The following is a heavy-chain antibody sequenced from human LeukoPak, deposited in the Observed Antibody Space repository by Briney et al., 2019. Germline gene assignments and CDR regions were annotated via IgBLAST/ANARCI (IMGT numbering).Heavy chain of an antibody. CDR2: INPDGSET. D-gene: IGHD4-23*01. V-gene: IGHV3-74*01. Sequence: GGSLRLSCAASGFTFSSHWMNWVRQAPNKGLMWVSHINPDGSETGYADSVKGRFTVSRDNAKNTLSLQMNSLRVEDTAVYYCARGRPHGNDYWGQGTLVTVSS. CDR3: ARGRPHGNDY. J-gene: IGHJ4*02. CDR1: GFTFSSHW.